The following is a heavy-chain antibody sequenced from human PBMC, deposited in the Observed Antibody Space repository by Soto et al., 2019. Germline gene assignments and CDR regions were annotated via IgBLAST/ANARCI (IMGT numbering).Heavy chain of an antibody. J-gene: IGHJ3*02. CDR1: GYTFTGYY. D-gene: IGHD2-8*01. CDR2: INPNSGGT. Sequence: QVQLVQSGAEVKKPGASVKVSCKASGYTFTGYYMHWVRQAPGQGLEWMGWINPNSGGTNYAQKFQGWVTMTRDTSISTAYMELSRLRSDDTAVYYCARTAIGYCTNGVCYAFDIWRQGTMVTVSS. CDR3: ARTAIGYCTNGVCYAFDI. V-gene: IGHV1-2*04.